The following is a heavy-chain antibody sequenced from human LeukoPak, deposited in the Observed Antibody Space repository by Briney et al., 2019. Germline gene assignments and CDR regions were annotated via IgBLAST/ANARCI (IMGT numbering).Heavy chain of an antibody. D-gene: IGHD6-6*01. Sequence: SETLSLTCTVSGGPVSSSSYYWGWIRQPPGKGLEWIGFIYYSGSTYYNPSLKSRVSISVDTSKNQFSLKLTSVTAADTALYYCARHGPLSRYSSSSGWFDPWGQGTLVPVSS. CDR2: IYYSGST. V-gene: IGHV4-39*01. CDR1: GGPVSSSSYY. J-gene: IGHJ5*02. CDR3: ARHGPLSRYSSSSGWFDP.